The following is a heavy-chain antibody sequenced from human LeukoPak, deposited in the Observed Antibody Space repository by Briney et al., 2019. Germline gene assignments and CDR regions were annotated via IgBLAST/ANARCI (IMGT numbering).Heavy chain of an antibody. D-gene: IGHD2-2*01. CDR1: GGSFSGYY. CDR3: ARGGGYCSSTSCYPFDY. J-gene: IGHJ4*02. V-gene: IGHV4-34*01. Sequence: SETLSLTCAVYGGSFSGYYWSWVRQPPGKGLEWIGEINHSGSTNYNPSLKSRVTISVDTSKNQFSLKLSSVTAADTAVYYCARGGGYCSSTSCYPFDYWGQGTLVTVSS. CDR2: INHSGST.